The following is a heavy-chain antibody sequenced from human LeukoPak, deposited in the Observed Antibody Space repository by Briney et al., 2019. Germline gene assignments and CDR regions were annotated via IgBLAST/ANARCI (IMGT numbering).Heavy chain of an antibody. CDR1: GGSFSGCY. CDR2: INHSGST. Sequence: SETLSLTCAVYGGSFSGCYWSWIRQPPGKGLEWIGEINHSGSTNYNPSLKSRVTISVDTSKNQFSLKLSSVTAADTAVYYCARSNMVRGVRALDYWGQGTLVTVPS. J-gene: IGHJ4*02. D-gene: IGHD3-10*01. V-gene: IGHV4-34*01. CDR3: ARSNMVRGVRALDY.